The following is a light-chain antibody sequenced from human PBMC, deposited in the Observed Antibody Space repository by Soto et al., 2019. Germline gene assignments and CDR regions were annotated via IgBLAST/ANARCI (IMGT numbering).Light chain of an antibody. J-gene: IGLJ1*01. CDR1: KSDIGGYDF. CDR2: EVV. V-gene: IGLV2-8*01. Sequence: QSALTQPPSASGSPGQSVTISCTGTKSDIGGYDFASWYQHHPGKAPRLIIYEVVQRPSGVPDRFSGSKSGNTASLTVSGLQAADEADYFCKSYAGSNPYVFGSGTKLTVL. CDR3: KSYAGSNPYV.